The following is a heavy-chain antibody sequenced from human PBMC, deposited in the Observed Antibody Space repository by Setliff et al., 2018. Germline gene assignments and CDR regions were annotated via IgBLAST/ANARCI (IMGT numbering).Heavy chain of an antibody. CDR3: ARGEYTSLPSGVYYHMDV. CDR2: INTNTGIP. J-gene: IGHJ6*03. CDR1: RYTFSSYA. D-gene: IGHD6-6*01. Sequence: GASVKVSCKASRYTFSSYAMNWVRQAPGQGLEWMGWINTNTGIPTYAQGFTGRFVFSLDTSVSTTYLQISSLKAEDTAVYYCARGEYTSLPSGVYYHMDVWGKGTTVTVSS. V-gene: IGHV7-4-1*02.